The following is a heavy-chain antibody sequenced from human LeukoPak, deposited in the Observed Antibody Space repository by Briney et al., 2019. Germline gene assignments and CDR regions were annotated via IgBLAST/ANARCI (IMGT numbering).Heavy chain of an antibody. CDR2: INTNTGNP. D-gene: IGHD3-22*01. J-gene: IGHJ4*02. Sequence: ASVKVSCKASGYTFTSYAMNWVRQAPGQGLEWMGWINTNTGNPTYAQGFTGRFVFSLDTSVSTAYLQISSLKAEDTAVYYCARGGHQVVITTEYYFDYWGQGTLVTVSS. V-gene: IGHV7-4-1*02. CDR3: ARGGHQVVITTEYYFDY. CDR1: GYTFTSYA.